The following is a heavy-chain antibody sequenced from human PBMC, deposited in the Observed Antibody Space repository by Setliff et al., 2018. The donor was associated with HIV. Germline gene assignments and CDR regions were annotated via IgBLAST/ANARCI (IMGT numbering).Heavy chain of an antibody. Sequence: SETLSLTCTVSGGSISGHHWSWIRQPPGKGLEWIGYIYYSGTTYYSPSLKNRVTISVDTSRNRFSLKLGSVSASDTANYYCARQPLYFGEPYYFDYWGLGTLVTVSS. CDR3: ARQPLYFGEPYYFDY. CDR1: GGSISGHH. V-gene: IGHV4-59*04. CDR2: IYYSGTT. D-gene: IGHD3-10*01. J-gene: IGHJ4*02.